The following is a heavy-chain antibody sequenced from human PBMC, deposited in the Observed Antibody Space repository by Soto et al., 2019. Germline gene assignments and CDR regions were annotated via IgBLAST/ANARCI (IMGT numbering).Heavy chain of an antibody. CDR3: AKKMSGSYTYFDY. Sequence: EVQLLESGGGLIQPGGSLRLSCAASGFTITSYAMSWVRQAPGKGLEWVSTISGNGANIFYGDSVKGRFTISRDTSENTVYLQMNSLRAEEETAVYYCAKKMSGSYTYFDYWGQGTLVTVSS. CDR1: GFTITSYA. V-gene: IGHV3-23*01. CDR2: ISGNGANI. D-gene: IGHD1-26*01. J-gene: IGHJ4*02.